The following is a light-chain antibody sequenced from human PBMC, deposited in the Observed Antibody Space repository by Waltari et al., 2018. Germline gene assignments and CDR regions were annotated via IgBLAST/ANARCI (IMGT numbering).Light chain of an antibody. V-gene: IGLV2-14*01. Sequence: QSALTQPASVSGSPGQSITISCSGTTSDLGGYNYVSWYQQPPGKAPKLIIYDVPSRPSGISNRFSGSKSGNTASLTISGLQAEDEADYYCCSFTSSSTWVFGGGTKLTVL. CDR1: TSDLGGYNY. CDR3: CSFTSSSTWV. CDR2: DVP. J-gene: IGLJ3*02.